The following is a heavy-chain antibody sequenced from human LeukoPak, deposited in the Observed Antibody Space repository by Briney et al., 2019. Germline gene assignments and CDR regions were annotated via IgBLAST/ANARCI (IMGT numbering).Heavy chain of an antibody. Sequence: ASVRVSCKASGGTFSSYAISWVRQAPGQGLEWMGWISAYNGNTNYAQKLQGRVTMTTDTSTSTAYMELRSLRSDDTAVYYCARMGGAAQPVDYWGQGTLVTVSS. CDR3: ARMGGAAQPVDY. D-gene: IGHD6-13*01. CDR1: GGTFSSYA. J-gene: IGHJ4*02. CDR2: ISAYNGNT. V-gene: IGHV1-18*01.